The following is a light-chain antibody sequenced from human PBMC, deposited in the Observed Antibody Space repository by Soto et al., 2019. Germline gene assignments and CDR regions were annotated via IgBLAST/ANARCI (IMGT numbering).Light chain of an antibody. CDR2: EVS. Sequence: QSALTQPPSASGSPGQSVTISCTGTSSDVGGYNYVSWYQQHPGKAPKLVIYEVSKRPSGVPDRFSGSKSGNTASLTASGLQAEDEADYYCSSYAGSNNLVFGGGTKLTVL. CDR1: SSDVGGYNY. CDR3: SSYAGSNNLV. J-gene: IGLJ2*01. V-gene: IGLV2-8*01.